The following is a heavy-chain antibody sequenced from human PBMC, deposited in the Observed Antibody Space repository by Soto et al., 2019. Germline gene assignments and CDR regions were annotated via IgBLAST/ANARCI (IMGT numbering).Heavy chain of an antibody. CDR2: IKPDGSAT. CDR3: FGGNGGPQ. D-gene: IGHD3-16*01. Sequence: LRLSCATSDFTFRNYWMNWVRQAPGKGLEWVANIKPDGSATNYVDSVKGRFTISRDNVRNSVSLQMNSLRVEDTAVYFCFGGNGGPQWGQGTLVTVSS. CDR1: DFTFRNYW. V-gene: IGHV3-7*03. J-gene: IGHJ4*02.